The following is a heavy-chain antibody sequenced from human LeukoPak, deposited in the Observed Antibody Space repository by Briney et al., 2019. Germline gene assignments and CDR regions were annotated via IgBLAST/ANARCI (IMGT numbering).Heavy chain of an antibody. V-gene: IGHV1-3*04. J-gene: IGHJ4*02. CDR1: GYSFTDFP. Sequence: ASVTVSCTSSGYSFTDFPMHWVRQAPGQRLEWMGWINTANGNTRYSQKFQGRVTITRDTSASTAYMGLSSLRSEDTAVYYCARMTTGKFDYWGQGTLVTVSS. CDR2: INTANGNT. D-gene: IGHD3-10*01. CDR3: ARMTTGKFDY.